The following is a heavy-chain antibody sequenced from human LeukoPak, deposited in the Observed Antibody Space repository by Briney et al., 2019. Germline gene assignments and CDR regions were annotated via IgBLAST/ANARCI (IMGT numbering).Heavy chain of an antibody. D-gene: IGHD2-21*01. CDR2: LNQDGSDK. Sequence: GGSLRLSCAGSGFNLINYWMSWVRQAPGKALEWVANLNQDGSDKPYVDSVKGRFTISRDNARNSLYLQMNSLRAEDTAVYYCVRPDSYENGRSYPNSWGQGTLVTVSS. CDR1: GFNLINYW. CDR3: VRPDSYENGRSYPNS. J-gene: IGHJ4*02. V-gene: IGHV3-7*01.